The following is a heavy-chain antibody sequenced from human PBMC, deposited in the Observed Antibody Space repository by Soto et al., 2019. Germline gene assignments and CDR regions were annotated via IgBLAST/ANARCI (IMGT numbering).Heavy chain of an antibody. CDR3: ARARSEGDYVWGSYRYGPFDY. Sequence: SETLSLTCTVSGGSISSGGYYWSWIRQHPGKGLEWIGYIYYSGSTYYNPSLKSRVTISVDTSKNQFSLKLSSVTAADTAVYYCARARSEGDYVWGSYRYGPFDYWGQGTLVTVSS. CDR1: GGSISSGGYY. CDR2: IYYSGST. J-gene: IGHJ4*02. V-gene: IGHV4-31*03. D-gene: IGHD3-16*02.